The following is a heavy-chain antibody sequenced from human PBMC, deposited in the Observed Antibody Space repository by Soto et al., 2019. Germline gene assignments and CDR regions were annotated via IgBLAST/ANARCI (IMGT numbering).Heavy chain of an antibody. CDR3: ARDSDEGGYYYYYYMDV. J-gene: IGHJ6*03. Sequence: QVQLVQSGAEVKKPGASVKVSCKASGYTFTSYGISWVRQAPGQGLEWMGWISAYNGNTNYAQKLQGRVTMTTDTATSTAYMELRSLRSDDTAVYYCARDSDEGGYYYYYYMDVWGKGTTVTVSS. CDR2: ISAYNGNT. V-gene: IGHV1-18*01. CDR1: GYTFTSYG.